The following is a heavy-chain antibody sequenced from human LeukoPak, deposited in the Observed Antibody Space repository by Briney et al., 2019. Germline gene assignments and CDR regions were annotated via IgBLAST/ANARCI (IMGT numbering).Heavy chain of an antibody. CDR3: GGVEQQLVRSWFDP. V-gene: IGHV1-2*02. D-gene: IGHD6-13*01. CDR2: INPNSGGT. J-gene: IGHJ5*02. Sequence: ASVKVSCKASGYTFTGYYMQWVRQAPGQGLEWMGWINPNSGGTNYAQKFQGRVTMTRGTSISTAYMELSRLRADDSAVYCCGGVEQQLVRSWFDPWGQGTLVTVSS. CDR1: GYTFTGYY.